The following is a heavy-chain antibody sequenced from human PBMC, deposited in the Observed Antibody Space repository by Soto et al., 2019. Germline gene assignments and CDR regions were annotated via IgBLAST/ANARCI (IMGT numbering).Heavy chain of an antibody. CDR1: GNTLNTDT. CDR3: AIGRTGSTGHHWA. J-gene: IGHJ5*02. V-gene: IGHV1-69*02. D-gene: IGHD2-8*02. Sequence: QVQLVQSGAEVKKPGSSVKVSCKPSGNTLNTDTITWLRQAPGQGLEWMGRIIPVIGVGTYAQKFQDRVTITADKSTTTVYMEVTSLTSEDTATYYCAIGRTGSTGHHWAWGQGTQVTVS. CDR2: IIPVIGVG.